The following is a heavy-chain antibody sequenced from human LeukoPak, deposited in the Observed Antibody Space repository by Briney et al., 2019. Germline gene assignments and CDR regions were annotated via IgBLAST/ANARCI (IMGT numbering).Heavy chain of an antibody. D-gene: IGHD3-9*01. CDR2: ISGTGYQT. V-gene: IGHV3-23*01. CDR1: GFTFSTYA. Sequence: GGSLRLSCAASGFTFSTYALSWVRQAPGKGLEWVSRISGTGYQTDYADSVKGRFTISRDNSKNTLYLQMNSLKAEDTAVYYCAKHLRTNFWFFDHWGQGTLVTVSS. CDR3: AKHLRTNFWFFDH. J-gene: IGHJ4*02.